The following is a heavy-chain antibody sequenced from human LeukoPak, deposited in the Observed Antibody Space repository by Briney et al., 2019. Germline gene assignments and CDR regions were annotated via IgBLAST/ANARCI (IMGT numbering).Heavy chain of an antibody. CDR2: IWYDGSNK. J-gene: IGHJ6*03. V-gene: IGHV3-33*06. Sequence: GGSLRLSCAASGFTFSSYGMHWVRQAPGKGLEWVSVIWYDGSNKYYADSVKGRFTISRDNSKNTLYLQMNSLRAEDTAEYYCAKARRNYYYYMDVWGKGTTVTVSS. CDR1: GFTFSSYG. CDR3: AKARRNYYYYMDV.